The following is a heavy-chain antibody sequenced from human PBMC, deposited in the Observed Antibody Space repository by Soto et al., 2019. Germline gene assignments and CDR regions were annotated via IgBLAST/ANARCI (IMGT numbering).Heavy chain of an antibody. Sequence: GGSLRLSCAASGFTFSSYGMHWVRQAPGKGPEWVAVISYDGSNKYYADSVKGRFTISRDNSKNTLYLQMNSLRAEDTAVYYCAKPPGPSGSYGYFPHWGQGTLVTVSS. V-gene: IGHV3-30*18. J-gene: IGHJ1*01. D-gene: IGHD1-26*01. CDR1: GFTFSSYG. CDR2: ISYDGSNK. CDR3: AKPPGPSGSYGYFPH.